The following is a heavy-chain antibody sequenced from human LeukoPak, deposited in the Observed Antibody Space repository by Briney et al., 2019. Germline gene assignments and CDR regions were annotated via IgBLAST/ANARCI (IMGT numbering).Heavy chain of an antibody. CDR2: ISYDGSNK. Sequence: GGSLRLSCAVSGFTVSSIYMSWVRQAPGKGLEWVAVISYDGSNKYYADSVKGRFTISRDNSKNTLYLQMNSLRAEDTAVYYCAKDLGDYDGNSDLNYWGQGTLVTVSS. D-gene: IGHD4-23*01. V-gene: IGHV3-30*18. CDR3: AKDLGDYDGNSDLNY. CDR1: GFTVSSIY. J-gene: IGHJ4*02.